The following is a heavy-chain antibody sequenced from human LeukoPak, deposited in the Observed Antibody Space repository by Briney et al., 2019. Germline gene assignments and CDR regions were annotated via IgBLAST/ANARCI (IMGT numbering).Heavy chain of an antibody. D-gene: IGHD2-21*01. CDR2: IYTSGST. CDR1: GGSISSYY. CDR3: ARDLGVRGMDV. V-gene: IGHV4-4*07. J-gene: IGHJ6*02. Sequence: SETLSLTCTVSGGSISSYYWSWIRQPAGKGLEWIGRIYTSGSTNYNPSLKSRVTMSVDTSKTQFSLRLSSVSAADTAIYYCARDLGVRGMDVWGQGTTVTVSS.